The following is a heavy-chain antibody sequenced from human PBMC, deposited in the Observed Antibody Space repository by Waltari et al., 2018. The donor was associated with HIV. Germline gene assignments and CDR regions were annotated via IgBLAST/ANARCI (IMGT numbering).Heavy chain of an antibody. Sequence: QVQLQESGPGLVKPSETLSLTCAVSGYSISSGYYWGWIRQPPGNELEWIGTIYHSGSTYYNPSLKSRVTISVDTSKNQFSLKLSSVTAADTAVYYCARDIGSRKETTYFDYWGQGTLVTVSS. V-gene: IGHV4-38-2*02. CDR2: IYHSGST. CDR1: GYSISSGYY. J-gene: IGHJ4*02. CDR3: ARDIGSRKETTYFDY. D-gene: IGHD1-7*01.